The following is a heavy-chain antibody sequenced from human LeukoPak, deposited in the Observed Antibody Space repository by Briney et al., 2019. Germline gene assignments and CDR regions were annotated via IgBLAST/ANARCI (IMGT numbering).Heavy chain of an antibody. CDR2: IYYSGRN. CDR1: VGSISSGDYY. CDR3: ARDLVDYYGSGSYYNPDWYFDL. V-gene: IGHV4-30-4*01. D-gene: IGHD3-10*01. Sequence: SETLSLTRTVSVGSISSGDYYWSWIRQPPGKGLEWIGYIYYSGRNYYNPSLKSRFTISVNTSKNQFSLKLSSVTAADTAVYYCARDLVDYYGSGSYYNPDWYFDLGGRGTLLTVP. J-gene: IGHJ2*01.